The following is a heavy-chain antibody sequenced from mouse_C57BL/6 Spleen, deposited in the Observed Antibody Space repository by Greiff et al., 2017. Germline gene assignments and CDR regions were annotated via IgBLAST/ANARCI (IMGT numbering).Heavy chain of an antibody. CDR3: TRDTYSNYVDY. D-gene: IGHD2-5*01. V-gene: IGHV5-9-1*02. Sequence: EVKLMESGAGLVKPGGSLKLSCAASGFTFSSYAMSWVRQTPEKRLEWVAYISSGGDYIYYADTVKGRFTISRDNARNTLYLQMSSLKSEYTAMYYCTRDTYSNYVDYWGQGTSVTVSS. CDR1: GFTFSSYA. CDR2: ISSGGDYI. J-gene: IGHJ4*01.